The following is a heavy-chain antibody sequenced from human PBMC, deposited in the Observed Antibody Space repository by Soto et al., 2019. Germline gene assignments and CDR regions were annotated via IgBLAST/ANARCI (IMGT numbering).Heavy chain of an antibody. V-gene: IGHV3-30*18. J-gene: IGHJ6*02. Sequence: PGGSLRLSCAASGFTFSSYGMHWVRQAPGKGLEWVAVISYDGSNKYYADSVKGRFTISRDNSKNTLYLQMNSQTAEDTAVYYCAKDQHFMPTVVPPGVTCYYYYGMDVWGQGTTVTVSS. CDR3: AKDQHFMPTVVPPGVTCYYYYGMDV. CDR2: ISYDGSNK. CDR1: GFTFSSYG. D-gene: IGHD4-17*01.